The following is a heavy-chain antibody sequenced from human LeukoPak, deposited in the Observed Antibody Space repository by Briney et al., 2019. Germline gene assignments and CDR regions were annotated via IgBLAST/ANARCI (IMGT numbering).Heavy chain of an antibody. V-gene: IGHV3-23*01. D-gene: IGHD1-26*01. CDR3: AKGGKWDVTPFDY. Sequence: GGSLRLSCAASGVTLSSYSMNWVRQAPGKGLEWVSTISGGGGSTYYADSVKGRFTISRDNSKNTLYLQVNSLRAEDTAVYYCAKGGKWDVTPFDYWGQGTLVTVSS. J-gene: IGHJ4*02. CDR1: GVTLSSYS. CDR2: ISGGGGST.